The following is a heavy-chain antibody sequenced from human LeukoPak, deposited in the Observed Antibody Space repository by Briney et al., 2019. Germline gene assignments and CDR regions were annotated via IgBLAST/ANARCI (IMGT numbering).Heavy chain of an antibody. CDR2: IYYSGST. CDR3: ARDGGSSLYYYYMDV. D-gene: IGHD2-15*01. CDR1: GGSISSSSHS. Sequence: SETLSLTCSVSGGSISSSSHSWGWIRQSPGKGLEWIGYIYYSGSTNYNPSLKSRVTISVDTSKNQFSLKLSSVTAADTAVYYCARDGGSSLYYYYMDVWGKGTTVTVSS. J-gene: IGHJ6*03. V-gene: IGHV4-61*01.